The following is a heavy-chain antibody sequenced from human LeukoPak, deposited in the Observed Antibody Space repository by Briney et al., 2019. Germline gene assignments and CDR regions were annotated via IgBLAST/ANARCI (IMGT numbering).Heavy chain of an antibody. CDR2: INWNGGST. Sequence: GGSLRLSCAASGFTFDDYGMTWVRQAPGKGLEWVSGINWNGGSTGYADSVKGRFTISRDNAKNSLYLQMNSLRAEDTAVYYCAKGDYYYDSSGYSQTTFDYWGQGTLVTVSS. J-gene: IGHJ4*02. CDR1: GFTFDDYG. V-gene: IGHV3-20*04. D-gene: IGHD3-22*01. CDR3: AKGDYYYDSSGYSQTTFDY.